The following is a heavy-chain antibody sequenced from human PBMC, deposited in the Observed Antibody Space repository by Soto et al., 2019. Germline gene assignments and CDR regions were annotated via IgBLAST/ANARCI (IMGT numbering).Heavy chain of an antibody. CDR3: ARGRHWNDVPLDY. CDR1: GGSFSGYY. J-gene: IGHJ4*02. Sequence: SGTLSLTCAVYGGSFSGYYWSWIRQPPGKGLEWIGEINHSGSTNYNPSLKSRVTISVDTSKNQFSLKLSSVTAADTAVYYCARGRHWNDVPLDYWGQGTLVTVSS. D-gene: IGHD1-1*01. V-gene: IGHV4-34*01. CDR2: INHSGST.